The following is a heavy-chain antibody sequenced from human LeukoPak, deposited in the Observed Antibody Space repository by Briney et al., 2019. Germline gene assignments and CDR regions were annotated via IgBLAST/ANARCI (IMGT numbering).Heavy chain of an antibody. V-gene: IGHV3-74*01. CDR2: ISADGSDT. D-gene: IGHD6-19*01. J-gene: IGHJ4*02. CDR1: GFFFSNYG. CDR3: ARDRGGSGPTTTDY. Sequence: GGSLRLSCAASGFFFSNYGMHWVRQAPGKGLVWVSRISADGSDTIYADSVQGRFTISRDNAKNTLFLQMNSLRAEDTAVYYCARDRGGSGPTTTDYWGQGTLVTVSS.